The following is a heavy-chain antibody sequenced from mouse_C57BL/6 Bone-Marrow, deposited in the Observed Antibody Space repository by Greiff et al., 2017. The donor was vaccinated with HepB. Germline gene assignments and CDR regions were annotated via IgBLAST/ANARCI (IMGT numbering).Heavy chain of an antibody. CDR2: ISSGGSYI. CDR1: GFTFSSYG. V-gene: IGHV5-6*01. J-gene: IGHJ3*01. CDR3: ARQLRPLAY. D-gene: IGHD3-2*02. Sequence: EVQLVESGGDLVKPGGSLKLSCAASGFTFSSYGMSWVRQTPDKRLEWVATISSGGSYIYYPDSVKGRFTISRDNAKNTLYLQMSSLKSEDTAMYYCARQLRPLAYWGQGTLVTVSA.